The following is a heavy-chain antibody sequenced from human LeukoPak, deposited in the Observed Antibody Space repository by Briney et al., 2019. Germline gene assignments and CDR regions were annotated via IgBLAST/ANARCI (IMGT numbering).Heavy chain of an antibody. CDR2: ISSSGSTI. V-gene: IGHV3-48*03. CDR3: TRGPVRGRNGSGPYYYMDV. CDR1: GFTFSSYE. J-gene: IGHJ6*03. Sequence: GGSLRLSCAASGFTFSSYEMNWVRQAPGKGLEWVSYISSSGSTIYYADSVKGRFTISRDNAKNSLYLQMNSLRAEDTAVYYCTRGPVRGRNGSGPYYYMDVWGKGATVTISS. D-gene: IGHD3-10*01.